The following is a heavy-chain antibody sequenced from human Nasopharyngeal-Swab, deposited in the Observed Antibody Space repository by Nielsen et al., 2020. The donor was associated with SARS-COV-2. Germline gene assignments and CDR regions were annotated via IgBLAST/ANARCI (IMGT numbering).Heavy chain of an antibody. CDR3: ARGIPAAENWFDP. CDR2: IDTNTGNP. Sequence: ASVKVSCKASGYTFTDFDINWVRQATGQGLEWMGWIDTNTGNPTYAPGFTGRFVFSLDTSVRTAYLQISSLKAEDTAVYYCARGIPAAENWFDPWGQGTLVTVSS. J-gene: IGHJ5*02. CDR1: GYTFTDFD. D-gene: IGHD2-2*01. V-gene: IGHV7-4-1*02.